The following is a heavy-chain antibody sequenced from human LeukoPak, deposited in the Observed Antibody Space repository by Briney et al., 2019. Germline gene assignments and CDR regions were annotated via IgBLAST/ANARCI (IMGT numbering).Heavy chain of an antibody. CDR2: IYYSGST. V-gene: IGHV4-59*08. CDR1: GGSISSYY. J-gene: IGHJ3*02. Sequence: SETLSLTCTVSGGSISSYYWSWIRQPPGKGLEWIGYIYYSGSTNYNPSLKSRVTISVDTSKNQFSLKLSSVTAADTAVYYCARSYSSSFGGAFDIWGQGTMVTVSS. D-gene: IGHD6-6*01. CDR3: ARSYSSSFGGAFDI.